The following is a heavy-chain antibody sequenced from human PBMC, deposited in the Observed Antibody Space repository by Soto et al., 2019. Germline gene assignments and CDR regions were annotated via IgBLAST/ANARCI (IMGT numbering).Heavy chain of an antibody. V-gene: IGHV4-30-2*01. CDR1: GGSISGTTYS. D-gene: IGHD6-13*01. Sequence: QLQLQESGSGLVKPSQTLSLTCAVSGGSISGTTYSWSWIRQPPGKGLEWIGYIYDSGNTYYNPSLKSQFSISVDRTKNQFSLKLSSVTAAATAVYYCARGQGAAAGHSNVDYWGQGALVTVSS. CDR2: IYDSGNT. CDR3: ARGQGAAAGHSNVDY. J-gene: IGHJ4*02.